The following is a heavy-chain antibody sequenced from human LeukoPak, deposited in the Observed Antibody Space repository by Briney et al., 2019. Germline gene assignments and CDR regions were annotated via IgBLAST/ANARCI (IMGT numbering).Heavy chain of an antibody. CDR1: GGTFRTSG. J-gene: IGHJ5*02. V-gene: IGHV1-69*13. D-gene: IGHD2-21*01. CDR2: VIPVFGTS. CDR3: ATSENPVAIPIT. Sequence: EASAKVSCKASGGTFRTSGVNWVRQAPGQRLEWMGCVIPVFGTSNYAEKFQDRVTITADESTSTAYMELSSLRSEDTAVYYCATSENPVAIPITWGQGTLVSVSS.